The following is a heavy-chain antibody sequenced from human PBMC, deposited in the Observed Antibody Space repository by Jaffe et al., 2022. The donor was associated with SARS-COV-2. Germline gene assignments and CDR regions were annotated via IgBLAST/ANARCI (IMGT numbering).Heavy chain of an antibody. V-gene: IGHV4-59*08. CDR1: GGSISSYY. CDR3: ARGKYSSSWYYYYGMDV. CDR2: IYYSGST. J-gene: IGHJ6*02. D-gene: IGHD6-13*01. Sequence: QVQLQESGPGLVKPSETLSLTCTVSGGSISSYYWSWIRQPPGKGLEWIGYIYYSGSTNYNPSLKSRVTISVDTSKNQFSLKLSSVTAADTAVYYCARGKYSSSWYYYYGMDVWGQGTTVTVSS.